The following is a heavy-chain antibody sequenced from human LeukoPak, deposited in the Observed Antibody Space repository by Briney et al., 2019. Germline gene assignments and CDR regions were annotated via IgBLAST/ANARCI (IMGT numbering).Heavy chain of an antibody. V-gene: IGHV7-4-1*02. J-gene: IGHJ4*02. CDR2: INTNTGNP. Sequence: ASVKVSCKAAGYTFSSYAMNWVRQAPRQGLEWMGWINTNTGNPTYAQAFTGPFVFSLGTSVSTAYLQISSLKAEDTAVYYCARGRGYGDYHFDYWGQGILVTVSS. CDR3: ARGRGYGDYHFDY. CDR1: GYTFSSYA. D-gene: IGHD4-17*01.